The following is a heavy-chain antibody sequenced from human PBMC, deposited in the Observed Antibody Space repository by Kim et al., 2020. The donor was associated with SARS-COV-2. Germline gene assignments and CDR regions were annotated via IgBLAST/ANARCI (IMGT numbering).Heavy chain of an antibody. V-gene: IGHV5-51*01. Sequence: GESLKISCKGSGYSFTSYWIGWVRQMPGKGLEWMGIIYPGDSDTRYSPSFQGQVTISADKSISTAYLQWSSLKASDTAMYYCARHPYYDFWSGYWDDAFDIWGQGTMVTVSS. CDR1: GYSFTSYW. CDR2: IYPGDSDT. D-gene: IGHD3-3*01. CDR3: ARHPYYDFWSGYWDDAFDI. J-gene: IGHJ3*02.